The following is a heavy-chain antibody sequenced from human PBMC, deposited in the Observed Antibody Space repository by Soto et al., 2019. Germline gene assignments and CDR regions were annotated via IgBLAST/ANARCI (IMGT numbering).Heavy chain of an antibody. CDR3: ARGGFLEWLSYYYGMDV. V-gene: IGHV5-51*01. CDR2: IHPGDSDT. CDR1: GYSFTSYW. D-gene: IGHD3-3*01. Sequence: PGESLKISCEASGYSFTSYWIGWVRQMPGKGLEWMGIIHPGDSDTKYSPSFQGQVTISVDKSITTAYLQWSRLRSDDTAVYYCARGGFLEWLSYYYGMDVWGQGTTVTV. J-gene: IGHJ6*02.